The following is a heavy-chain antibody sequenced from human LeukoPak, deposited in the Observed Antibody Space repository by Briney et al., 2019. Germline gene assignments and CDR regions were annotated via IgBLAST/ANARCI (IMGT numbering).Heavy chain of an antibody. CDR3: ARDSGNDSGYYYYGMDV. J-gene: IGHJ6*02. CDR2: IDHSGST. V-gene: IGHV4-30-2*01. CDR1: GGSISSGGYS. Sequence: SQTLSLTCAVSGGSISSGGYSWSWIRQPPGKGLEWIGYIDHSGSTYYNPSLKSRVTISVDRSKNQFSLKLSSVTAADTAVYYCARDSGNDSGYYYYGMDVWGQGTTVTVSS. D-gene: IGHD1-1*01.